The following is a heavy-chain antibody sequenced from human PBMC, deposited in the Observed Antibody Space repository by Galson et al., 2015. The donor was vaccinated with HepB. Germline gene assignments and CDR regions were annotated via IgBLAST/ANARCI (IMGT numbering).Heavy chain of an antibody. CDR3: ARGRANMDV. Sequence: SLRLSCAASGFTFSNYWMSWVRQAPGKGLEWVASIKTDGSEKHYVDSVKARFTISRDNAKNSLYLQMNSLRAEDTAVYYCARGRANMDVWGQGTTVTVSS. CDR1: GFTFSNYW. J-gene: IGHJ6*02. CDR2: IKTDGSEK. V-gene: IGHV3-7*01.